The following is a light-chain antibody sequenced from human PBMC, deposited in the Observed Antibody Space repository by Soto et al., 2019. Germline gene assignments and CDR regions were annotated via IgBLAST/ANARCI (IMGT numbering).Light chain of an antibody. J-gene: IGKJ5*01. CDR2: GAS. V-gene: IGKV3-20*01. CDR1: QSVGSSF. Sequence: EIVLTQSPGILSLSPGERATLSCRASQSVGSSFLAWYQQKPVQAPRLLIYGASSRATGIPDRFSGSGSGTDFTLTISRLEPEDFAVYYCHQYDSSPITFGQGTRLEIK. CDR3: HQYDSSPIT.